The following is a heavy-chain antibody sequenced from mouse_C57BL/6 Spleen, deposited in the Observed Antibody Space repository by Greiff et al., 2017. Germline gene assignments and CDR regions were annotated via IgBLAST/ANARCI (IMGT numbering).Heavy chain of an antibody. CDR2: IWRGGST. CDR1: GFSLTSYG. J-gene: IGHJ3*01. V-gene: IGHV2-5*01. Sequence: QVQLKESGPGLVQPSQSLSITCTVSGFSLTSYGVHWVRQSPGKGLEWLGVIWRGGSTDYNAAFMSRLSITKDNSKSQVFFKMNSLQADDTAIYYCAKECYSNYVWFAYWGQGTLVTVSA. D-gene: IGHD2-5*01. CDR3: AKECYSNYVWFAY.